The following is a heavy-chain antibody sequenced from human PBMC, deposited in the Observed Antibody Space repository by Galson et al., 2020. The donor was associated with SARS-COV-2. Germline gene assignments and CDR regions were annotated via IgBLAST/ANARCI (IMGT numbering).Heavy chain of an antibody. CDR3: ARVKQWLLYYYYYGMDV. Sequence: ASVKVSCKASGYTFTSYDINWVRQATGQGLEWMGWMNPNSGNTGYAQKFQGRVTMTRNTSISTAYMELSSLRSEDTAVYYCARVKQWLLYYYYYGMDVWGQGTTVTVSS. D-gene: IGHD3-22*01. V-gene: IGHV1-8*01. CDR1: GYTFTSYD. CDR2: MNPNSGNT. J-gene: IGHJ6*02.